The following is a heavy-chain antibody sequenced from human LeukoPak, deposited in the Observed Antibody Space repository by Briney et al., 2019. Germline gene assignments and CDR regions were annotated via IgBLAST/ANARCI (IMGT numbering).Heavy chain of an antibody. CDR1: GFTFSSCA. Sequence: GGSLRLSCAASGFTFSSCAMSWVRQAPGKGLEWVSAISDNGINTWHADSVKGRFTISRDNSKNTLYLQMNSLRAEDTAVYYCTKEHRMVGFPKGFDYWGQGILVTVSS. CDR2: ISDNGINT. J-gene: IGHJ4*02. CDR3: TKEHRMVGFPKGFDY. D-gene: IGHD1-26*01. V-gene: IGHV3-23*01.